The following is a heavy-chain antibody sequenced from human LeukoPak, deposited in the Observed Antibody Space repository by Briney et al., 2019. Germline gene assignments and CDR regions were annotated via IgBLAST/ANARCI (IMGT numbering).Heavy chain of an antibody. CDR2: IGTRGRPL. V-gene: IGHV3-11*01. J-gene: IGHJ4*02. CDR1: GFTVSSNY. Sequence: GGSLRLSCAASGFTVSSNYMSWVRQAPGQGLEWIAYIGTRGRPLYFADSVKGRISASRDDGVNSLFLQMEGLTVEDTAIYYCARRALGPIGAFDHWGQGALVTVSS. D-gene: IGHD3-10*01. CDR3: ARRALGPIGAFDH.